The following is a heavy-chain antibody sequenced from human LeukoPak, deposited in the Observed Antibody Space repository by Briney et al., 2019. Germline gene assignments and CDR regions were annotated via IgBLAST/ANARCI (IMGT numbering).Heavy chain of an antibody. CDR3: ATDTFDY. D-gene: IGHD3-16*01. V-gene: IGHV1-46*01. CDR1: GYTFTSYY. Sequence: ASVKVSCKASGYTFTSYYMHWVRQAPGQGLEWMGIINPSGGSTSYAQKFQGRVTMTEDTSTDTAYMELSSLRSEDTAVYYCATDTFDYWGQGTLVTVSS. CDR2: INPSGGST. J-gene: IGHJ4*02.